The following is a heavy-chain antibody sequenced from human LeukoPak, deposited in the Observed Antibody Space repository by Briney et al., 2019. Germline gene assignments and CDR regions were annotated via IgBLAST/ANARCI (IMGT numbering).Heavy chain of an antibody. V-gene: IGHV1-2*02. CDR1: GYTFTGYY. J-gene: IGHJ4*02. CDR3: ARVRHYYDSRKFDY. Sequence: GASVKVSCKASGYTFTGYYMHWVRQAPGQGLEWMGWINPNSGGTNYAQKFQGRVTVTRDTSISTAYMELSRLRSDDTAVYYCARVRHYYDSRKFDYWGQGTLVTVSS. CDR2: INPNSGGT. D-gene: IGHD3-22*01.